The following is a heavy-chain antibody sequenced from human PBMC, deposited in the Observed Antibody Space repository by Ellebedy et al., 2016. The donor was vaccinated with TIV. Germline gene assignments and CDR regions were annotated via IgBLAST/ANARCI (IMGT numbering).Heavy chain of an antibody. CDR2: IDWDGNE. D-gene: IGHD6-19*01. V-gene: IGHV2-70*12. CDR3: AHSFRSSDWRYYFDY. Sequence: SGPTLVKPTQTLTLTCTFSGFSLTTETMCINWIRQPPGKALEWLARIDWDGNEYYNTSLKTRLSISKDTSKSQVVLTLTDMDPVDTATYYCAHSFRSSDWRYYFDYWGQGTLVTVSS. J-gene: IGHJ4*02. CDR1: GFSLTTETMC.